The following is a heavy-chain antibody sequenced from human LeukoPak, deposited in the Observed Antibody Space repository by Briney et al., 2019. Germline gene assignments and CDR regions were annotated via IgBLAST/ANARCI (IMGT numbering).Heavy chain of an antibody. CDR3: ARNRGWQQFDC. J-gene: IGHJ4*02. D-gene: IGHD5-24*01. V-gene: IGHV3-7*01. CDR2: INQDGSEI. Sequence: GGSLRLSCAGSGFTFSDYWVDWVRQAPGKGLEWVANINQDGSEINYLESVKGRFTISRDNAKNSLYLQMNNLRAEDTAVYYCARNRGWQQFDCWGQGTLVNVSS. CDR1: GFTFSDYW.